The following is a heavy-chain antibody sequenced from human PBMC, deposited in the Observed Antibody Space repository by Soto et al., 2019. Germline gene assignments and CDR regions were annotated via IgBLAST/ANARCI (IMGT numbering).Heavy chain of an antibody. CDR3: SKPRRAYYDFWSGYQNFDY. D-gene: IGHD3-3*01. CDR2: INPNGGST. V-gene: IGHV1-46*01. Sequence: ASVKVSCKASGYIFINYYIHWVRQAPGQRLEWIGIINPNGGSTNYAQKFRGRVTMARDTSTSTVYMDLSSLRSDDTAVYYCSKPRRAYYDFWSGYQNFDYWGQGTLVTVSS. CDR1: GYIFINYY. J-gene: IGHJ4*02.